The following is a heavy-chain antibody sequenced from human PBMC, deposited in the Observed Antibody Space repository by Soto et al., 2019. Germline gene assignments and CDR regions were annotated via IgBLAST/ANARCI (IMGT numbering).Heavy chain of an antibody. CDR3: ARGVDAGMDV. J-gene: IGHJ6*02. CDR1: GYTFATYD. D-gene: IGHD1-1*01. Sequence: VASVKVSCKASGYTFATYDINWLRQATGQGLEWMGWMSPKNGDTGYAQNFQGRVTMTRDTSISTAYMELSSLTSEDTAVYYCARGVDAGMDVWG. V-gene: IGHV1-8*01. CDR2: MSPKNGDT.